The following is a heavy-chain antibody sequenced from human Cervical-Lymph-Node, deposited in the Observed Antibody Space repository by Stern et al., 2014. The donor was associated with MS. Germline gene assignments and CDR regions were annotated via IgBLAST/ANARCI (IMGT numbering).Heavy chain of an antibody. Sequence: QLGQSGAEVKKPGASVKVSCKASGYTLTSYGISWVRQAPGQGLEWMGWISAYNGKTNYAQKLQGRVTMATDTSTSTAYMELRSLRSDDTAVYYCARERPIYGGNYYTRTFDYWGQGTLVTVSS. CDR1: GYTLTSYG. CDR2: ISAYNGKT. J-gene: IGHJ4*02. CDR3: ARERPIYGGNYYTRTFDY. V-gene: IGHV1-18*01. D-gene: IGHD1-26*01.